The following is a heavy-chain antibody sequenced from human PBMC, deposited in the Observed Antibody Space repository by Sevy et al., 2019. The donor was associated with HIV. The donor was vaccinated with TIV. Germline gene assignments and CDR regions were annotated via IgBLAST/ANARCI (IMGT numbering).Heavy chain of an antibody. CDR2: INHSGST. V-gene: IGHV4-34*01. J-gene: IGHJ4*02. CDR1: GGSFSGYY. CDR3: ARFGLELTSSSYFDY. Sequence: SETLSLTCAVYGGSFSGYYWRWIRQPPGKGLEWIGEINHSGSTNYNPSLKSRVTISVDTSKNQFSLKLSSVTAADTAVYYCARFGLELTSSSYFDYWGQGTLVTVSS. D-gene: IGHD1-7*01.